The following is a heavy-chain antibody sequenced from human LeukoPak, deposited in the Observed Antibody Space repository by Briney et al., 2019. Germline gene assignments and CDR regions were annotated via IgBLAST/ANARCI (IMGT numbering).Heavy chain of an antibody. CDR1: GGSFSGYY. D-gene: IGHD3-3*01. CDR2: INHSGST. Sequence: SETLSLTCAVYGGSFSGYYWSWIRQPPGKGLEWIGEINHSGSTYYNPSLKSRVTISVDTSKNQFSLKLSSVTAADTAVYYCASGLRFLEWFQNFDYWGQGTLVTVSS. CDR3: ASGLRFLEWFQNFDY. J-gene: IGHJ4*02. V-gene: IGHV4-34*01.